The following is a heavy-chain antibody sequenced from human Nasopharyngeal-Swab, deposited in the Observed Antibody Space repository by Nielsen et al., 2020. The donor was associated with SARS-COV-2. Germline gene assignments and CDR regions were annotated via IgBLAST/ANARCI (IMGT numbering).Heavy chain of an antibody. J-gene: IGHJ4*02. CDR2: ISGSGDST. CDR1: GFTFSSYA. Sequence: GESLKISCAASGFTFSSYAMPWVRQAPGKGLEWVSGISGSGDSTYCADSVKGRFTISRDNSKNTLYLQMNSLRVEDTAVYYCAKSGSGSHYSSSDYWGQGTLLIVSS. V-gene: IGHV3-23*01. D-gene: IGHD1-26*01. CDR3: AKSGSGSHYSSSDY.